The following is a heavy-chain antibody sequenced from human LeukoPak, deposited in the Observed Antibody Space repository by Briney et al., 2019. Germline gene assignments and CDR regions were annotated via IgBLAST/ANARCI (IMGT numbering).Heavy chain of an antibody. CDR1: GASISSYS. Sequence: SETLSLTCIVSGASISSYSWIWIRQPAGKGLEWIGRIYSGGRHDYNPSLKRRVTMSLDTSKNQFSLKLSSVTAADTAVYYCARGGITIFGVVMNWFDPWGQGTLVTVSS. CDR3: ARGGITIFGVVMNWFDP. CDR2: IYSGGRH. J-gene: IGHJ5*02. V-gene: IGHV4-4*07. D-gene: IGHD3-3*01.